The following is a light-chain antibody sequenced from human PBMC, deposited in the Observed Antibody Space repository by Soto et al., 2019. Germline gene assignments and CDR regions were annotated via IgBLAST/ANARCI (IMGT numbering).Light chain of an antibody. CDR1: QSVDSN. CDR2: GTS. CDR3: QQYGSSPRLT. Sequence: EIVMTQSPATLSVSPGDGATLSCRASQSVDSNLAWYQQKPGQTPRLLIYGTSTRPTGIPARFSGSGSGTDFTLTISRLEPEDFAVYYCQQYGSSPRLTFGGGTKVDIK. V-gene: IGKV3D-15*01. J-gene: IGKJ4*01.